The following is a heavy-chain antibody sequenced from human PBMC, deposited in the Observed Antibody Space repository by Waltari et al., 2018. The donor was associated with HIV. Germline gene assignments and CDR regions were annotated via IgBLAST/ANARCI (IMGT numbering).Heavy chain of an antibody. V-gene: IGHV1-24*01. Sequence: QLIQSTSELKRPGASVTISCKVSGYPLSDLSMQWVRQGRGQRLEWMGGFDPKSGKPVYSQRFWGRVSLAEDTSEDTAFLELNRLTSDDTAVYYCVTLYNESPLYSNFWGQGTLVTV. CDR2: FDPKSGKP. CDR3: VTLYNESPLYSNF. D-gene: IGHD2-15*01. CDR1: GYPLSDLS. J-gene: IGHJ1*01.